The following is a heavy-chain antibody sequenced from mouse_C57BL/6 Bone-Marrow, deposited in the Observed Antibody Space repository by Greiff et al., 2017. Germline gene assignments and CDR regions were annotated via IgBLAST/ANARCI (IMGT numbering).Heavy chain of an antibody. CDR2: IDPEDGET. CDR3: AIKDYRFAY. Sequence: VQLQQSGAELVKPGASVKLSCTASGFNIKDYYMHWVKQRTEQGLEWIGRIDPEDGETKYARKFQGKATITADTSSNTAYLQLSSLTSEDTAVYYCAIKDYRFAYWGQGTLVTVSA. CDR1: GFNIKDYY. V-gene: IGHV14-2*01. D-gene: IGHD2-4*01. J-gene: IGHJ3*01.